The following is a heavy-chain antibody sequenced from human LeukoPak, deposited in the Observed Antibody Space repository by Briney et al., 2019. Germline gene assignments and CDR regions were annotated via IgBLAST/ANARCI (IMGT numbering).Heavy chain of an antibody. D-gene: IGHD6-13*01. V-gene: IGHV3-7*01. Sequence: GGSLRLSCAASGFTFSNYWMSWVRQAPGKGLEWVANIKEDGSEKYYVDSVKGRFTISRDSARNSLYLQMNSLRAEDTAVYYCASGRQLGYWGQGTLVTVSS. CDR1: GFTFSNYW. CDR2: IKEDGSEK. CDR3: ASGRQLGY. J-gene: IGHJ4*02.